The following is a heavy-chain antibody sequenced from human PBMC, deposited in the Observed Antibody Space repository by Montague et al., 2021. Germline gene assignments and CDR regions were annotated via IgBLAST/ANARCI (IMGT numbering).Heavy chain of an antibody. CDR2: FSPGGRT. J-gene: IGHJ6*03. V-gene: IGHV4-38-2*02. CDR1: RSLINSDYY. CDR3: ARERDRYYYTDI. Sequence: SDTLSLTCTVSRSLINSDYYCGWIRPPPGKVLELMRSFSPGGRTYYNPPLNSRVTISVDTSNTHFSLKLCSVTAADTAMYYCARERDRYYYTDIWGKGTTITVSS.